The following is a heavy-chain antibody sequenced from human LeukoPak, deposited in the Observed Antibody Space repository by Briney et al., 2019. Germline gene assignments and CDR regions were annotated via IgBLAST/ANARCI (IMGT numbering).Heavy chain of an antibody. CDR3: AKDATPETYYYYGMDV. J-gene: IGHJ6*02. CDR1: GFTFDDYA. V-gene: IGHV3-9*01. CDR2: ISWNSGSI. Sequence: PGGSLRLSCAASGFTFDDYAMHWVRHAPGKGLEWVSGISWNSGSIGYAESVKGRFTISRDNAKNSLYLQMNSLRAEDTALYYCAKDATPETYYYYGMDVWGQGTTVTVSS.